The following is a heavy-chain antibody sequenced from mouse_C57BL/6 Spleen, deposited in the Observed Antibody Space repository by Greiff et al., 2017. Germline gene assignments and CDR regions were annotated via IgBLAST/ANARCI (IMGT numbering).Heavy chain of an antibody. V-gene: IGHV1-64*01. CDR2: IHPNSGST. Sequence: VQLQQPGAELVKPGASVKLSCKASGYTFTSYWMHWVKQRPGQGLEWIGMIHPNSGSTNYNEKFKSKATLTVDKSSSTAYMQLSSLTSEDSAVYYCARERDGDYGFDYWGQGTTLTVSS. CDR3: ARERDGDYGFDY. J-gene: IGHJ2*01. CDR1: GYTFTSYW. D-gene: IGHD2-13*01.